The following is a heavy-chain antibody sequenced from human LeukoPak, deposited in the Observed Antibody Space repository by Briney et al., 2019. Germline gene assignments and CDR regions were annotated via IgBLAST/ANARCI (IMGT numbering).Heavy chain of an antibody. Sequence: PGRSLRLSCAASGFTFSAYGMHWVRQAPGKGLEWVAVISYDGSNKYYADSVKGRFTISRDNSKNTLYLQMNSLRAEDTAVYYCARGRAPNYYGSGTFDPWGQGTLVTVSS. J-gene: IGHJ5*02. CDR3: ARGRAPNYYGSGTFDP. D-gene: IGHD3-10*01. CDR1: GFTFSAYG. CDR2: ISYDGSNK. V-gene: IGHV3-33*05.